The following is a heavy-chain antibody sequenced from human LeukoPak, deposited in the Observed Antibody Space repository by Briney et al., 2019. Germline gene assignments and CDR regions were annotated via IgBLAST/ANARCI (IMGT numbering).Heavy chain of an antibody. V-gene: IGHV3-11*01. Sequence: GGSLRLSCAASGFIFSDYYMSWIRQAPGKGLEWISYISSSGSTIYYADSVKGRFTISRDNAKNSLYLQMNSLRAEDTAVYYCASEGRSSGSLDYWGQGTLVTVSS. D-gene: IGHD3-22*01. J-gene: IGHJ4*02. CDR1: GFIFSDYY. CDR3: ASEGRSSGSLDY. CDR2: ISSSGSTI.